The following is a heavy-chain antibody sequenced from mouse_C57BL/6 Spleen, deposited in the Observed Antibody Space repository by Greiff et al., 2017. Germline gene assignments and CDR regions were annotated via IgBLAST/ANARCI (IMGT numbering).Heavy chain of an antibody. CDR3: ARWGTTGVATYFDY. J-gene: IGHJ2*01. Sequence: EVKVEESGPGLVKPSQSLSLTCSVTGYSITSGYYWNWIRQFPGNKLEWMGYISYDGSNNYNPSLKNRISITRDTSKNQFFLKLNSVTTEDTATYYCARWGTTGVATYFDYWGQGTTLTVSS. CDR1: GYSITSGYY. V-gene: IGHV3-6*01. D-gene: IGHD1-1*01. CDR2: ISYDGSN.